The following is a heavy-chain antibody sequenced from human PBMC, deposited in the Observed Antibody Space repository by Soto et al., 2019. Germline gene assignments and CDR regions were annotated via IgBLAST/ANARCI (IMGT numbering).Heavy chain of an antibody. Sequence: SVKVSCKASGATFTSSTVNWVRQARGQPPEWIGWILVGSGQTNSAQKFQGRVAITRDMSTYTAYLELNSLRSDDSAVYYCAAISSGYYRVFDYWGQGTPVT. V-gene: IGHV1-58*01. J-gene: IGHJ4*02. CDR2: ILVGSGQT. CDR1: GATFTSST. CDR3: AAISSGYYRVFDY. D-gene: IGHD3-22*01.